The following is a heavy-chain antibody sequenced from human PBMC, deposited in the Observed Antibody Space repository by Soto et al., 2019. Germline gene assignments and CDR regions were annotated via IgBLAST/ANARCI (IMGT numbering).Heavy chain of an antibody. CDR1: GYTFTGNY. CDR3: ARGYCSSIGCSHYFDY. J-gene: IGHJ4*02. D-gene: IGHD2-2*01. Sequence: ASVKVSCKASGYTFTGNYMHWMRQAPGQGLEWMALINPTTGDTKYAQKFQGRVTVTWDTSISTAYMDLSRLRSGDTAIYYCARGYCSSIGCSHYFDYWGQGTLVTVSS. V-gene: IGHV1-2*02. CDR2: INPTTGDT.